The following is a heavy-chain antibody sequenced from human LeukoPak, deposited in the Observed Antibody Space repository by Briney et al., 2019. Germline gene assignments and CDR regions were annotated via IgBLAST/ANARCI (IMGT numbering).Heavy chain of an antibody. CDR1: GGTFSSYA. CDR3: ARGLDYYDGTGYRSYWYFDL. J-gene: IGHJ2*01. V-gene: IGHV1-18*01. CDR2: ISAYNGNT. D-gene: IGHD3-22*01. Sequence: ASVKVSCKASGGTFSSYAISWVRQAPGHGLEWMGWISAYNGNTNYAEKFQGRVTMTTDRSTSTAYMELRSLRSDDTAVYYCARGLDYYDGTGYRSYWYFDLWGRGTLVTVSS.